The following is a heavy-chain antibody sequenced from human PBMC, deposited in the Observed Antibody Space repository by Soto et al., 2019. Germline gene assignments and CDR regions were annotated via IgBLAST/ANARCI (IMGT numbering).Heavy chain of an antibody. V-gene: IGHV3-15*01. D-gene: IGHD3-22*01. CDR3: TTGVGYDSSGYYSDDAFDI. Sequence: GGSLRLSCAASGFTFSNAWMSWVRQAPGKGLEWVGRIKSKTDGGTTDYAAPVKGRFTISRDDSKNTLYLQMNSLKTEDTAVYYCTTGVGYDSSGYYSDDAFDIWGQGTMVTVSS. CDR2: IKSKTDGGTT. CDR1: GFTFSNAW. J-gene: IGHJ3*02.